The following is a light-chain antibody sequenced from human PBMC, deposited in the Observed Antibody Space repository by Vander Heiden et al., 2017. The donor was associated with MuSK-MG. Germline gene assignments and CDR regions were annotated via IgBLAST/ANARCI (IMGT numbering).Light chain of an antibody. CDR1: QGINNY. CDR3: QEYNSAPLT. J-gene: IGKJ5*01. V-gene: IGKV1-27*01. Sequence: DIQMTQSTSSLSASVGDRVTITCRASQGINNYLAWYQQKPGKVPKLLIYAASTLQSGIPSRFRGSGSGTDFTLTISSLQPEDVAAYYCQEYNSAPLTFGQGTRLDIQ. CDR2: AAS.